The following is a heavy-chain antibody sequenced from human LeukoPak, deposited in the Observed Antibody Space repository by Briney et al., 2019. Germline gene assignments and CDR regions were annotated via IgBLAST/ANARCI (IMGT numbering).Heavy chain of an antibody. J-gene: IGHJ4*02. D-gene: IGHD6-13*01. CDR2: ISGYNGHT. CDR3: ARDTSPYSSSWYGSSRYFDY. Sequence: ASVKVSCKASGYTFTNYGISWVRQAPGQGLEWMGWISGYNGHTNYAQKLQGRVTMTTDTSTSTAYMELNSLRAEDTAVYYCARDTSPYSSSWYGSSRYFDYWGQGTLVTVSS. V-gene: IGHV1-18*01. CDR1: GYTFTNYG.